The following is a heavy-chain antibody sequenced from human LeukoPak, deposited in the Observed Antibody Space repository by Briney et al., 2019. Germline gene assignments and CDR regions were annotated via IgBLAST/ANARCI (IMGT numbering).Heavy chain of an antibody. CDR2: INDSGRI. J-gene: IGHJ6*03. CDR3: ARRWNYGRNYYIDV. Sequence: SETLSLTCAVYGGSFGNNYWSWIRQPPGKGLEWIGEINDSGRINYNPSLMSRVTVSVDTSKNQFSLRLTSVTATDTAVYYCARRWNYGRNYYIDVWGNGATVSVSS. CDR1: GGSFGNNY. D-gene: IGHD1-7*01. V-gene: IGHV4-34*01.